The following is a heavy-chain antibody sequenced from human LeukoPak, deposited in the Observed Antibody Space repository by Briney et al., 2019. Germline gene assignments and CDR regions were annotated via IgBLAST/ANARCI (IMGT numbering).Heavy chain of an antibody. D-gene: IGHD2-2*01. J-gene: IGHJ5*02. Sequence: SGGSLRLACAASGFTFSDFWMTWFGQAPGKGLEWVANIDQDGSEKYYLDSVKCRLTISRDNAKNSLYLQMNSLSVEDTAVYYCATSPRGYQLLEPGSCGQGTLVTVSS. CDR2: IDQDGSEK. CDR1: GFTFSDFW. CDR3: ATSPRGYQLLEPGS. V-gene: IGHV3-7*01.